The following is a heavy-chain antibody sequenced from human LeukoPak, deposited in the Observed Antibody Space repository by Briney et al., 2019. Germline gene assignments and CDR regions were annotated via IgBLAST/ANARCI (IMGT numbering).Heavy chain of an antibody. V-gene: IGHV1-69*13. Sequence: SVKVSCKASGGTFSSYAISWVRQAPGQGLEWMGGIIPIFGTANYAQKFQGRVTITADESTSTAYMELSSLRSEDTAVYYCARAVLAATLLYYYYYGMDVWGQGTTVTVSS. D-gene: IGHD2-15*01. J-gene: IGHJ6*02. CDR1: GGTFSSYA. CDR2: IIPIFGTA. CDR3: ARAVLAATLLYYYYYGMDV.